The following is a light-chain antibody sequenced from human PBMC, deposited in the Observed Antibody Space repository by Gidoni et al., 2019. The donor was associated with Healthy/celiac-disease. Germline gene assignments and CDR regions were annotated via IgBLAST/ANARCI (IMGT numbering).Light chain of an antibody. CDR2: GAS. J-gene: IGKJ3*01. CDR1: QSVSSSY. V-gene: IGKV3-20*01. Sequence: EIVLTQSPGTLSLSPGERATLSCRASQSVSSSYLAWYQQKPDQAPRLLSYGASSRATGIPDRFSGSGSGTDFTITISRLEPEDFAVYYCQQYGSSPGFTFGPGTKVEIK. CDR3: QQYGSSPGFT.